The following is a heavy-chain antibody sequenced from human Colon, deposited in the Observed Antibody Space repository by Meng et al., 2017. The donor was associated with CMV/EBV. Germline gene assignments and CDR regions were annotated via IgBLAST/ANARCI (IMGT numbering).Heavy chain of an antibody. J-gene: IGHJ4*02. V-gene: IGHV3-48*03. CDR2: ISSSGSTI. Sequence: GESLKISCAASGFTFSSYEMNWVRQAPGKGLEWVSYISSSGSTIYYGASVKGRFTISRDNAKNSLYLQMNSLRAEDTAVYYCAREQLVGDTFDYWGQGTLVTVSS. CDR3: AREQLVGDTFDY. CDR1: GFTFSSYE. D-gene: IGHD3-10*01.